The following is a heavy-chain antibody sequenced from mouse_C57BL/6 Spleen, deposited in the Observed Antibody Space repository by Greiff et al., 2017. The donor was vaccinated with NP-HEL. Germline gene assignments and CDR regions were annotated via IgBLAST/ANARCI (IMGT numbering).Heavy chain of an antibody. CDR3: ARDYYGSSYYFDY. D-gene: IGHD1-1*01. J-gene: IGHJ2*01. CDR1: GYAFSSYW. Sequence: VQLQQSGAELVKPGASVKISCKASGYAFSSYWMNWVKQRPGKGLEWIGQIYPGDGDTNYNGKFKGKATLTADKSSSTAYMQLSSLTSEDSAVYLCARDYYGSSYYFDYWGQGTTLTVSS. V-gene: IGHV1-80*01. CDR2: IYPGDGDT.